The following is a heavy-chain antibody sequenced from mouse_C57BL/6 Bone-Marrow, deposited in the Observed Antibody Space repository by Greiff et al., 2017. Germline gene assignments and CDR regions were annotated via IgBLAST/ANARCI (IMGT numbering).Heavy chain of an antibody. V-gene: IGHV1-69*01. CDR3: ARYDGY. D-gene: IGHD2-3*01. Sequence: VQLQQSGAELVMPGASVKLSCKASGYTFTSYWMHWVKQRPGQGLEWIGEIDPSYSYTNYNQKFKGKSTLTVDKSSSTAYMQLSSLTSEDSAVYYCARYDGYWGQGTLVTVSA. J-gene: IGHJ3*02. CDR1: GYTFTSYW. CDR2: IDPSYSYT.